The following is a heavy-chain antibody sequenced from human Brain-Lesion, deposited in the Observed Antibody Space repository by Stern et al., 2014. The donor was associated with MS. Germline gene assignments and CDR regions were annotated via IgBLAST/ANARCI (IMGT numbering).Heavy chain of an antibody. Sequence: EVQLVESGPEVKRPGESLKISCQASGYTFTSYWIGWVRQMPGKGLEWIAIIFPGGSDIRYSPSFQGQATISAEKSSSTAYLQWNNLKASDTAIYYCARQRYFDYWGQGTLVTVSS. J-gene: IGHJ4*02. CDR1: GYTFTSYW. CDR2: IFPGGSDI. CDR3: ARQRYFDY. V-gene: IGHV5-51*01.